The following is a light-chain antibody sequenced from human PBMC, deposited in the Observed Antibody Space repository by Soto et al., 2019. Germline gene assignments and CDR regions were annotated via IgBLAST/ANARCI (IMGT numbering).Light chain of an antibody. V-gene: IGLV6-57*01. CDR2: EDN. CDR3: QSYDATNQV. Sequence: NFMLTQPHSVSESPGKTVIISCTRSSGSIASNYVQWYQQRPGSSPTTVIYEDNQRPSGVPDRFSGSIDSSSNSASLTISALETEDEADYYCQSYDATNQVFGGGTKLTVL. CDR1: SGSIASNY. J-gene: IGLJ3*02.